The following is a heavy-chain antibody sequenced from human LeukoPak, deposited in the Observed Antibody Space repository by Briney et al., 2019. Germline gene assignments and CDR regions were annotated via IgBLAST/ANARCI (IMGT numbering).Heavy chain of an antibody. Sequence: SETLSLTCTVSGGSISSYYWSWIRQPPGKGLEWIGYIYYSGSTNYTPSLTSRVTISVDTSKNQSSLKLSSVTAADTAVYYWARHIPGSGSYYNGVRYYYGMDVWGQGTTVTVSS. V-gene: IGHV4-59*08. J-gene: IGHJ6*02. CDR2: IYYSGST. D-gene: IGHD3-10*01. CDR1: GGSISSYY. CDR3: ARHIPGSGSYYNGVRYYYGMDV.